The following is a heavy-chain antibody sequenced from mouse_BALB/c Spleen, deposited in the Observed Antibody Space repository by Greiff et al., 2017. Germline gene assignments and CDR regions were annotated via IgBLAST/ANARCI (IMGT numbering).Heavy chain of an antibody. V-gene: IGHV2-9*02. CDR3: ARELNGGFAY. J-gene: IGHJ3*01. Sequence: VKLQESGPGLVAPSQSLSITCTVSGFSLTSYGVHWVRQPPGKGLEWLGVIWAGGSTNYNSAFMSRLSISKDNSKSQVFLKMNSLQTDDTDMYYCARELNGGFAYWGQGTLVTVSA. CDR1: GFSLTSYG. CDR2: IWAGGST.